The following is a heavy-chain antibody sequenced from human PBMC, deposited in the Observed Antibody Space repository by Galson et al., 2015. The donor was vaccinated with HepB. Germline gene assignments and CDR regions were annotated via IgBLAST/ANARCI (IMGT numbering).Heavy chain of an antibody. CDR1: GFTFNNYA. V-gene: IGHV3-30-3*01. J-gene: IGHJ4*02. CDR3: AREGSMAQPWSPTLLFFDN. D-gene: IGHD5-18*01. CDR2: ISNDGNTK. Sequence: SLRLSCAASGFTFNNYAIHWVRQAPGKGLEWVADISNDGNTKYYADSVKGRFTISRDNSKNTLYLQLNSLRPEDTAVYYCAREGSMAQPWSPTLLFFDNWGLGTPVTVSS.